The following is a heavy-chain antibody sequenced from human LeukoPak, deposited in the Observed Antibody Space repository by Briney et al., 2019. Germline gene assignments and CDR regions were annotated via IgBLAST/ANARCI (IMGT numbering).Heavy chain of an antibody. D-gene: IGHD3-16*01. J-gene: IGHJ4*01. CDR1: GYTFTNYY. Sequence: ASVKVSCKASGYTFTNYYMHWVRQAPGQGLEWMGIIRHRGGTIYAQKFQGRVAMTGDTSTSTVYMELSSLRSEDTALYYCAREEEGGTFDYWGQGTLVTVSS. CDR3: AREEEGGTFDY. CDR2: IRHRGGT. V-gene: IGHV1-46*01.